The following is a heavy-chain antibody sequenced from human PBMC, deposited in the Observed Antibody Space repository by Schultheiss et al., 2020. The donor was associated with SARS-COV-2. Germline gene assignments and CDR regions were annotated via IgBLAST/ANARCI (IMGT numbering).Heavy chain of an antibody. Sequence: TLSLTCTVSGGSISSYYWSWIRQPPGKGLEWIGEINHSGSTNYNPSLKSRVTISVDTSKNQFSLKLSSVTAADTAVYYCARGLGFGEFFDYWGQGTLVTVSS. D-gene: IGHD3-10*01. CDR2: INHSGST. J-gene: IGHJ4*02. CDR1: GGSISSYY. CDR3: ARGLGFGEFFDY. V-gene: IGHV4-59*12.